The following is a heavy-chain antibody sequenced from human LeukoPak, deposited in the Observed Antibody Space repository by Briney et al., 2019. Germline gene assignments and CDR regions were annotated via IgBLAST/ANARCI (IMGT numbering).Heavy chain of an antibody. D-gene: IGHD3-10*01. V-gene: IGHV3-11*06. CDR1: GFTFSDYY. J-gene: IGHJ4*02. CDR3: ASEFGWILDY. Sequence: GGSLRLSCAASGFTFSDYYMSWIRQAPGKGLEWVSSISSSSSYIYYADSVKGRFTISRDNAKNSLYLQMNSLRAEDTAVYYCASEFGWILDYWGQGTVVTVSS. CDR2: ISSSSSYI.